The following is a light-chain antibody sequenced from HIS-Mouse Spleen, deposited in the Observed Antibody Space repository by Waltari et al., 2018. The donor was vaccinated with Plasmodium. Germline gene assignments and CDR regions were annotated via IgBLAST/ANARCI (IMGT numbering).Light chain of an antibody. CDR1: ALPQNY. J-gene: IGLJ3*02. V-gene: IGLV3-10*01. Sequence: SYELTQPPSVSVPPGQTARITCSGDALPQNYPYWYQQKSGQAPVLFIYEDSKRPSGIPERFSGSSSGTMATLTISGAQVEDEADYYCYSTDSSGNHRVFGGGTKLTVL. CDR2: EDS. CDR3: YSTDSSGNHRV.